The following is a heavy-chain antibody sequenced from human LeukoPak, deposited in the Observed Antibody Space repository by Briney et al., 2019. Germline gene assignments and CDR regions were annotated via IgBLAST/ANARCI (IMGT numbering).Heavy chain of an antibody. Sequence: GGSLRLSCAASGFTFSSYSMNLVRQAPGKGLEWVSSISSSSSYIYYADSVKGRFTISRDNAKNSLYLQMNSLRAEDTAVYYCARMLRIAGYDYWGQGTLVTVSS. CDR1: GFTFSSYS. CDR2: ISSSSSYI. V-gene: IGHV3-21*01. CDR3: ARMLRIAGYDY. J-gene: IGHJ4*02. D-gene: IGHD6-6*01.